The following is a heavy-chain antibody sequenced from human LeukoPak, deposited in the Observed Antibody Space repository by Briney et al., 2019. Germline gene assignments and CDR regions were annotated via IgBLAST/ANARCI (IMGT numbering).Heavy chain of an antibody. D-gene: IGHD3-22*01. Sequence: GGSLRLSCAASGFTFDDYAMHWVRQAPGKGLEWVSGISWDSSNIHYADSVKGRFTISRDNAKNSLYLQMDSLRAEDTAVYYCAKGPGGRLFLAPFDYGGRGTRVPVPS. CDR2: ISWDSSNI. CDR3: AKGPGGRLFLAPFDY. V-gene: IGHV3-9*01. CDR1: GFTFDDYA. J-gene: IGHJ4*02.